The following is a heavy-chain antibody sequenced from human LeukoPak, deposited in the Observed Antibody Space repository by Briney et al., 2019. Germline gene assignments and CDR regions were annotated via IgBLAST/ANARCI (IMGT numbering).Heavy chain of an antibody. CDR3: ARGGHDYGGNSDY. CDR1: GGSFSGYY. CDR2: INHSGST. V-gene: IGHV4-34*01. Sequence: SETLSLTCAVYGGSFSGYYWSWIRQSPGKGLEWIGEINHSGSTNYNPSLKSRVTISVDTSKNQFSLKLSSVTAADTAVYYCARGGHDYGGNSDYWGQGTLVTVSS. J-gene: IGHJ4*02. D-gene: IGHD4-23*01.